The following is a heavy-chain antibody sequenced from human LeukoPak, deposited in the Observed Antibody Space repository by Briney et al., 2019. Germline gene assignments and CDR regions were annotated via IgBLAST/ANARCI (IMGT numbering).Heavy chain of an antibody. CDR3: ARGIAVGGRDYYMDV. Sequence: ASVKASCKASGYSFTNHDIHWVRQAPGQRLEWMGCINPDNGNTKYSQEFQGRVTITRDTSATTAYMELSSLRSEDTAVYYCARGIAVGGRDYYMDVWGKGTTVTVSS. J-gene: IGHJ6*03. CDR1: GYSFTNHD. V-gene: IGHV1-3*03. D-gene: IGHD6-19*01. CDR2: INPDNGNT.